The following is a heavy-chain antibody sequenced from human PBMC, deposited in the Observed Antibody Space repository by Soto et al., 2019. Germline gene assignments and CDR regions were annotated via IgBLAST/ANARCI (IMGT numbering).Heavy chain of an antibody. D-gene: IGHD2-2*01. J-gene: IGHJ4*02. V-gene: IGHV4-38-2*01. Sequence: PSETLSLTCAVSGYSISRGYSWGWIRQPPGKGLEWIASIYHSGSTYYNPSLKSRVTISVDTSKNQFSLKLSSVTAADTAVYYCARCGSSPVRKVDYWGQGTLVTVSS. CDR3: ARCGSSPVRKVDY. CDR2: IYHSGST. CDR1: GYSISRGYS.